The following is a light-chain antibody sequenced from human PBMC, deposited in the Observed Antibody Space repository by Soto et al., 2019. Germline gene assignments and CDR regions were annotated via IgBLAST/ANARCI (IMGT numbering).Light chain of an antibody. CDR3: QQFQTYPLT. V-gene: IGKV1-13*02. J-gene: IGKJ4*01. CDR1: QDITTS. CDR2: DAS. Sequence: AVQLTQSPSSLSASVGDRVTIPCRTSQDITTSLAWYQQKPGKAPKLLIYDASTLESGVPSRFSGRGSGTDFTLTITSLQPEDFATYYCQQFQTYPLTFGGGTTVEIK.